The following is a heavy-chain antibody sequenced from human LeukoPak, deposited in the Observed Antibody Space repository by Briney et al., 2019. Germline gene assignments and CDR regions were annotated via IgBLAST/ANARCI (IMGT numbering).Heavy chain of an antibody. V-gene: IGHV1-8*01. CDR2: MNPNSGNT. CDR3: ARATMVRGVIRYYYYYYMDV. J-gene: IGHJ6*03. CDR1: GYTFTSYD. D-gene: IGHD3-10*01. Sequence: ASVKVSCKASGYTFTSYDINWVRQATGQGLEWMGWMNPNSGNTGYAQKFQGRVTMTRNTSISTAYMEPSSLRSEDTAVYYCARATMVRGVIRYYYYYYMDVWGKGTTVTISS.